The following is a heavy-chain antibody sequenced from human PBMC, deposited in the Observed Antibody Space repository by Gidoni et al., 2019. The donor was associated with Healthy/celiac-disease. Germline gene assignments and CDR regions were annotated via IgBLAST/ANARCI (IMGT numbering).Heavy chain of an antibody. D-gene: IGHD2-2*01. CDR1: GFTFDDYA. CDR3: AKDIGCSSTSCYGGFDP. V-gene: IGHV3-9*01. CDR2: ISWNSGSI. J-gene: IGHJ5*02. Sequence: EVQLVESGGGLVQPGRSLRLSCAASGFTFDDYAMHWVRQAPGKGLEWVSGISWNSGSIGYADSVKGRFTISRDNAKNSLYLQMNSLRAEDTALYYCAKDIGCSSTSCYGGFDPWGQGTLVTVSS.